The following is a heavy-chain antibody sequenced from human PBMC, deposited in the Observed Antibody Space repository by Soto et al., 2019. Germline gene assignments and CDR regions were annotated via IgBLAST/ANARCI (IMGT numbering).Heavy chain of an antibody. CDR2: IYYSGST. J-gene: IGHJ2*01. D-gene: IGHD3-16*01. CDR3: ARAPWGEPFDL. Sequence: SETLSLTCTVSGGSISSGDYYWSWIRQPPGKGLEWIGYIYYSGSTYYNPSLKGRVTISVDTSKNQFSLKLSSVTAADTAVYYCARAPWGEPFDLWGRGTLVTVSS. V-gene: IGHV4-30-4*01. CDR1: GGSISSGDYY.